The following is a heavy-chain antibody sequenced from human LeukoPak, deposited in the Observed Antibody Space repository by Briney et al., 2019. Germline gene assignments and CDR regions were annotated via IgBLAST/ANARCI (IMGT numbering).Heavy chain of an antibody. J-gene: IGHJ6*02. CDR2: ISYDGSNK. D-gene: IGHD1-1*01. Sequence: GGSLRLSCAASGFTFSSYAMHWVRQAPGKGLEWVAVISYDGSNKYYADSVKGRFTISRDNSKNTLYLQMNSLRAEDTAVYYCARDGDWNGNMDVWGQGTTVTVSS. CDR1: GFTFSSYA. V-gene: IGHV3-30-3*01. CDR3: ARDGDWNGNMDV.